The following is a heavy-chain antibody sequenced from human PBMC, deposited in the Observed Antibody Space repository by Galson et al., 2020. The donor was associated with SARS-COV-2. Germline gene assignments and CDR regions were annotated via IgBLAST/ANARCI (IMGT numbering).Heavy chain of an antibody. D-gene: IGHD2-2*01. J-gene: IGHJ4*02. CDR2: ISSSSTI. Sequence: TGGSLRLSCAASGFTFSSYSMNWVRQAPGKGLEWVSYISSSSTIYYADSVKGRFTISRDNAKNSLYLQMNSLRDEDTAVYYCARERLDCSSTSCYPISYFDYWGQGTLVTVSS. CDR1: GFTFSSYS. V-gene: IGHV3-48*02. CDR3: ARERLDCSSTSCYPISYFDY.